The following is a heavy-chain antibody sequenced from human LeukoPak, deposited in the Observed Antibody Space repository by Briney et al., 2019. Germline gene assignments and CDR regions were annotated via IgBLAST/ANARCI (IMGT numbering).Heavy chain of an antibody. CDR2: ISYDGSNK. CDR1: GFTFSSYG. D-gene: IGHD3-10*01. J-gene: IGHJ4*02. Sequence: GRSLRLSCAASGFTFSSYGMHWVRQAPGKGLEWVAVISYDGSNKYYADSVKGRFTISRDNSKNTLYLQMNSLRAEDTAVYYCAQLGDSQGGYFDYWGQGTLVTVSS. CDR3: AQLGDSQGGYFDY. V-gene: IGHV3-30*03.